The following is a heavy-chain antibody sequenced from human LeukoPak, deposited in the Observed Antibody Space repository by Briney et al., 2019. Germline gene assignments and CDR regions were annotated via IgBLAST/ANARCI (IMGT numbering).Heavy chain of an antibody. J-gene: IGHJ6*02. V-gene: IGHV3-33*01. CDR3: ARAYGDPSHYYYYYGMDV. CDR1: GFTFSSYG. Sequence: GGSLRLSCAASGFTFSSYGIHWVRQAPGKGLEWVAVIWYDGSNKYYADSVKGRFTISRDNSKNTLYLQMNSLRAEDTAVYYCARAYGDPSHYYYYYGMDVWGQGTTVTVSS. D-gene: IGHD4-17*01. CDR2: IWYDGSNK.